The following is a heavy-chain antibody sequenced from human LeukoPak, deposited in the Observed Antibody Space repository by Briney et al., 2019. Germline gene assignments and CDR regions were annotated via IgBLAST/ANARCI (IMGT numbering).Heavy chain of an antibody. V-gene: IGHV3-30*18. D-gene: IGHD6-19*01. CDR1: GFTFSNAW. CDR2: ISYDGSNK. J-gene: IGHJ4*02. Sequence: PGGSLRLSCAASGFTFSNAWMSWVRQAPGKGLEWVAVISYDGSNKYYADSVKGRFTISRDNSKNTLYLQMNSLRAEDTAVYYCAKGGRSSGLGFDYWGQGTLVTVSS. CDR3: AKGGRSSGLGFDY.